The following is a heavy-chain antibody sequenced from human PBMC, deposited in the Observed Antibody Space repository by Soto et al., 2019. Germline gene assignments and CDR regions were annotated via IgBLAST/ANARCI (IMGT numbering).Heavy chain of an antibody. J-gene: IGHJ4*02. CDR1: GFSFVNYA. D-gene: IGHD6-19*01. V-gene: IGHV3-23*01. Sequence: GGSLRLSCAASGFSFVNYAMNWVRQAPGKGLEWVSGLSGSGTSTYYADSVKGRFTISRDNSRDTLFLQMNSLTADDTAVYYCAKATANGGWFNPFDSWGQGALVTVSS. CDR2: LSGSGTST. CDR3: AKATANGGWFNPFDS.